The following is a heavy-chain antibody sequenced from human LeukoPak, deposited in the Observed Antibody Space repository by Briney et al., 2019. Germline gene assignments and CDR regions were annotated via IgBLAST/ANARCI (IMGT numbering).Heavy chain of an antibody. CDR3: ARDGIVVVTAYIDY. CDR2: ISYDGSNK. V-gene: IGHV3-30*01. Sequence: SGRSLRLSCAASGFTFSSYAMHWVRQAPGKGLEWVAVISYDGSNKYYADSVKGRFTISRDNSKNTLYLQMNSLRAEDTAVYYCARDGIVVVTAYIDYWGQGTLATVSS. CDR1: GFTFSSYA. J-gene: IGHJ4*02. D-gene: IGHD2-21*02.